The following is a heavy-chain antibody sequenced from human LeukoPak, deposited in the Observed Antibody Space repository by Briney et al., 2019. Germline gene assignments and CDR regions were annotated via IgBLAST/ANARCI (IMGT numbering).Heavy chain of an antibody. CDR3: ARERTSGSYYCDY. D-gene: IGHD1-26*01. Sequence: EASVKVSCKASGGTFSSYAISWVRQAPGQGLEWMGRIIPILGIANYAQKLQGRVTMTTDTSTSTAYMELRSLRSDDTAVYYCARERTSGSYYCDYWGQGTLVTVSS. CDR1: GGTFSSYA. CDR2: IIPILGIA. V-gene: IGHV1-69*04. J-gene: IGHJ4*02.